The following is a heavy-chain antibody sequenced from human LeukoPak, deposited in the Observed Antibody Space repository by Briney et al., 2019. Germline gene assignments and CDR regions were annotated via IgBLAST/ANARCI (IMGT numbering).Heavy chain of an antibody. V-gene: IGHV4-39*01. CDR3: ASGYTAAGRRFDP. CDR2: IYYSGST. Sequence: SETLSLTCTVSGGSVSSSSYWGWIRQPPGKGLEWIGSIYYSGSTYYSPSLKSRVTISLDPSKNQFSLKLSSLTAADTAIYYCASGYTAAGRRFDPWGQGTQVTVSS. J-gene: IGHJ5*02. D-gene: IGHD6-13*01. CDR1: GGSVSSSSY.